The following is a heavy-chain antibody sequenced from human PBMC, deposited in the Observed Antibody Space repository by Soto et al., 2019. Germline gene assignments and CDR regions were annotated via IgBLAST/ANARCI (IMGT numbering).Heavy chain of an antibody. Sequence: PSETLSLTCAVYGGSFSGHYWSWIRQSPGKGLEWIGEINHSGSTNQNPSLKSRVTISVDTSKNQFSLKLSSVTAADTAVYYCARDDRVYSSSAYYYYYGMDVWGQGTTVTVSS. CDR2: INHSGST. D-gene: IGHD6-6*01. CDR3: ARDDRVYSSSAYYYYYGMDV. CDR1: GGSFSGHY. V-gene: IGHV4-34*01. J-gene: IGHJ6*02.